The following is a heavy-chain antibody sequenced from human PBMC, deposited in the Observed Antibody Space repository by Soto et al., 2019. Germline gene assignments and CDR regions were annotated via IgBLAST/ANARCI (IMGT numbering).Heavy chain of an antibody. Sequence: SETLSLTCAVYGGSFSGYYWSWIRQPPGKGLEWIGEINHSGSTNYNPSLKSRVTISVDTSKNQFSLKLSSVTAADTAVYYCARGRTIFGVVTLYTHFAYWGQGTLVTVSS. J-gene: IGHJ4*02. V-gene: IGHV4-34*01. CDR2: INHSGST. CDR1: GGSFSGYY. D-gene: IGHD3-3*01. CDR3: ARGRTIFGVVTLYTHFAY.